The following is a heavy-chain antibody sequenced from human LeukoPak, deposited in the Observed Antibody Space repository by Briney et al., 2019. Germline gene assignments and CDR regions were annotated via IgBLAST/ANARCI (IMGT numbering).Heavy chain of an antibody. D-gene: IGHD4-23*01. J-gene: IGHJ4*02. CDR2: ISWDSGRQ. CDR1: RLTFYDYA. V-gene: IGHV3-9*01. Sequence: GGALRHSRAPSRLTFYDYAMHWVRHAPAESLEWVSGISWDSGRQGYEEYVKGRFSISRDNAENSLYLQMNSRRAEDTALYYCAKDIWGNLYYFDYWGQGTLVSVS. CDR3: AKDIWGNLYYFDY.